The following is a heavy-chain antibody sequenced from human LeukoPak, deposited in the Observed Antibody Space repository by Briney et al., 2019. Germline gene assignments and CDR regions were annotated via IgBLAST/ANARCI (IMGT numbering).Heavy chain of an antibody. Sequence: ASVKVSCKASGYTFTGYYMHWVRQAPGQGLEWMGWINPNSGGTNYAQKFQGRVTMTRDTSISTAYMELSRLRSDDTAVYYCARDSADYYDSSGYLDYWGQGTLVTVSS. CDR3: ARDSADYYDSSGYLDY. J-gene: IGHJ4*02. CDR2: INPNSGGT. V-gene: IGHV1-2*02. D-gene: IGHD3-22*01. CDR1: GYTFTGYY.